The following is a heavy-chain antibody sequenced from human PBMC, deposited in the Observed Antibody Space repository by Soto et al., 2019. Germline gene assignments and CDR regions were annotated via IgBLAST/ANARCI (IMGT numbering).Heavy chain of an antibody. D-gene: IGHD1-7*01. Sequence: PSETLSLTCAVYGGSFSGYYWSWIRQPPGKGLEWIGEINHSGSTNYNPSLKSRVTISVDTSKNQFSLKLSSVTAADTAVYYCARGGRWYNCNYGRRNWFDPWGQGTLVTVSS. CDR1: GGSFSGYY. CDR3: ARGGRWYNCNYGRRNWFDP. J-gene: IGHJ5*02. CDR2: INHSGST. V-gene: IGHV4-34*01.